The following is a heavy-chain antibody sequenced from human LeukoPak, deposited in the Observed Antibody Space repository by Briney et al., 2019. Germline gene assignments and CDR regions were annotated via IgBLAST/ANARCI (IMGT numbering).Heavy chain of an antibody. CDR3: AKARTGTMVRGVINNYYMDV. Sequence: GGSLRLSCAASGFTFSSYAMHWVRQAPGKGLEWVAVISYDGSNKYYADSVKGRFTISRDNSKNTLYLQMNSLGAEDTAVYYCAKARTGTMVRGVINNYYMDVWGKGTTVTISS. J-gene: IGHJ6*03. CDR2: ISYDGSNK. D-gene: IGHD3-10*01. CDR1: GFTFSSYA. V-gene: IGHV3-30*04.